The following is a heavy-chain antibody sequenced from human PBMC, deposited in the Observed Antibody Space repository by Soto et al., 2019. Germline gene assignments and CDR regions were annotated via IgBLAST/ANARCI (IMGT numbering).Heavy chain of an antibody. V-gene: IGHV1-2*02. D-gene: IGHD1-26*01. CDR2: INPNSGGT. Sequence: WPSVKVSCKASGYTFTGYYMHWVRQAPGQGLEWMGWINPNSGGTNYAQKFQGRVTMTRDTSISTAYMELSRLRSDDTAVYYCARAQWDQGPFDYWGQGTLVTVSS. CDR3: ARAQWDQGPFDY. J-gene: IGHJ4*02. CDR1: GYTFTGYY.